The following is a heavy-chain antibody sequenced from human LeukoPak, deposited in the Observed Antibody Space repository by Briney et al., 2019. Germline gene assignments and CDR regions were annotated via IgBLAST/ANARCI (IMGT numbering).Heavy chain of an antibody. CDR2: ISSSGST. J-gene: IGHJ6*03. CDR1: GDSISSGDYY. CDR3: ARRRDSSALFYYYYYMDV. V-gene: IGHV4-61*02. D-gene: IGHD6-25*01. Sequence: SQTLSLTCTVSGDSISSGDYYWSWIRQPAGKGLEWIGRISSSGSTNYNPSLKSRITISVDTSKNQFSLKLSSVTAADTAVYYCARRRDSSALFYYYYYMDVWGKGTTVTISS.